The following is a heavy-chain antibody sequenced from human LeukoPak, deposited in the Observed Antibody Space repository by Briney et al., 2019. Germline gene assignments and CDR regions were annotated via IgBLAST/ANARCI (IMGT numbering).Heavy chain of an antibody. V-gene: IGHV4-30-4*01. CDR2: IYYSGST. CDR1: GGSISSGDYY. D-gene: IGHD3-16*01. J-gene: IGHJ4*02. Sequence: SETLSLTCTVSGGSISSGDYYWSWIRQPPGKGLEWIGYIYYSGSTYYSPSLKSRVTISVDTSKSQFSLKLNSVTAADTAVYYCARVGDYALKDWGQGTLVTVSS. CDR3: ARVGDYALKD.